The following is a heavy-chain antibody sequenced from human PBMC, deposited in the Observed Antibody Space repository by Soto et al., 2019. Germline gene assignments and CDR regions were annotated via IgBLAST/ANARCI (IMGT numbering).Heavy chain of an antibody. CDR3: ARDPAIYSGKFDYGLDV. D-gene: IGHD4-4*01. CDR1: GFPFSSYE. J-gene: IGHJ6*02. CDR2: IGTSGKTI. V-gene: IGHV3-48*03. Sequence: PGASLGLSCAVSGFPFSSYEMDWVRRAPGKGLAGVSYIGTSGKTIYYADSVRGRFTISRDNAKNSLYLQMNSLRAEDTAVYFCARDPAIYSGKFDYGLDVWGRGTTVTVSS.